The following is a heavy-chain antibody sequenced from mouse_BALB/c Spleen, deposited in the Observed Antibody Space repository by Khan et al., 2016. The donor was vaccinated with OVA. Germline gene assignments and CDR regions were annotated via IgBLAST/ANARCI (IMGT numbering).Heavy chain of an antibody. Sequence: QVQLQQSGAELMKPGASVKISCKAIGYTFSSYWIEWVKQRPGHGLEWIGDILPSSLSLKYNEKFKKKATFTADTSSNTAYMQLSSLTSEDSAVYHCARRGYGGFAYWGQGTLVTVSA. V-gene: IGHV1-9*01. CDR2: ILPSSLSL. CDR3: ARRGYGGFAY. J-gene: IGHJ3*01. CDR1: GYTFSSYW. D-gene: IGHD2-2*01.